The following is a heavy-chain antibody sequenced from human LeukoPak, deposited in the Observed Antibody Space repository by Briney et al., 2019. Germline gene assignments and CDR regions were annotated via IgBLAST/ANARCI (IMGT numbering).Heavy chain of an antibody. V-gene: IGHV3-30*04. D-gene: IGHD6-19*01. CDR3: ARVGLLHGSGWEDY. CDR2: ISYDGSNK. J-gene: IGHJ4*02. Sequence: PGGSLRLSCAASGFTFSSYEMNWVRQAPGKGLEWVAVISYDGSNKYYADSVKGRFTISRDNSKNTLYLQMNSLRAEDTAVYYCARVGLLHGSGWEDYWGQGTLVTVSS. CDR1: GFTFSSYE.